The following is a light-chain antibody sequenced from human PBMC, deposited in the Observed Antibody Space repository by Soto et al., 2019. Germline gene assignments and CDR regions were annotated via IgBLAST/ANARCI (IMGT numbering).Light chain of an antibody. Sequence: IQLTQSTCSLSASVGDRVTISCRASQGIGNDLAWYQQKPGKAPRLLVYQASTLESGVPLRFSGSGSGTEFTLTINSLQSDDFATYYCQQYDSYSWTFGQGTKVDI. CDR1: QGIGND. CDR3: QQYDSYSWT. CDR2: QAS. V-gene: IGKV1-5*03. J-gene: IGKJ1*01.